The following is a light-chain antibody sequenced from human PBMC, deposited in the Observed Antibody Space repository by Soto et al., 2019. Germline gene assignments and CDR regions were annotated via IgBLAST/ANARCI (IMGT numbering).Light chain of an antibody. CDR3: CSYAGSSTWV. Sequence: SVLTQPASVSGSPGQSITISCTGTSSDVGSYNLVSWYQKHPGKAPKLMIYEDSKRPSGVSNRFSGSKSGNTASLTISGLQTEDEADYYCCSYAGSSTWVFGGGTKLTVL. CDR1: SSDVGSYNL. J-gene: IGLJ3*02. V-gene: IGLV2-23*01. CDR2: EDS.